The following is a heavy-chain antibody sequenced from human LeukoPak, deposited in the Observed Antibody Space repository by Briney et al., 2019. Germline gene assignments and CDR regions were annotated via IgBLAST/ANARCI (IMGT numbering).Heavy chain of an antibody. CDR2: ISYDGSNK. J-gene: IGHJ6*02. D-gene: IGHD1-1*01. CDR3: AKLPSERYGMDV. V-gene: IGHV3-30*18. CDR1: GFTFSSYG. Sequence: PGGSLRLSCAASGFTFSSYGMHWVRQAPGKGLEWVAVISYDGSNKYYADSVKGRFIISRDNSKNTLYLQMNSLRAEDTAVYYCAKLPSERYGMDVWGQGTTVTVSS.